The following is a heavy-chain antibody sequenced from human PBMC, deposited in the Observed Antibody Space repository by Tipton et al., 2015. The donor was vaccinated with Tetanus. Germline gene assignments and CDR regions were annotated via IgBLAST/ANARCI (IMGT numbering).Heavy chain of an antibody. J-gene: IGHJ4*02. Sequence: TLSLTCAVSGGSFSGHYWSWIRQPPGEGLEWIGEINPSGGASYNPSLKSRVTISVDTSKNQFSLKLTSVTAEDTAVYYCAKTISNDYVAAWGQGTLVTVSS. V-gene: IGHV4-34*09. CDR2: INPSGGA. CDR3: AKTISNDYVAA. CDR1: GGSFSGHY. D-gene: IGHD4-17*01.